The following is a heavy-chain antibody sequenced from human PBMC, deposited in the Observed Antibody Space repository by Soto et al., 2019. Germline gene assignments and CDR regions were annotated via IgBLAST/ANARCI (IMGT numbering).Heavy chain of an antibody. CDR1: GFTFDDYA. D-gene: IGHD3-16*01. J-gene: IGHJ3*02. CDR3: AKPICGSYWYAFDI. V-gene: IGHV3-9*01. CDR2: ISWNSGSI. Sequence: EVQLVESGGGLVQPGRSLRLSCAASGFTFDDYAMHWVRQAPGKGLEWVSGISWNSGSIGYADSVKGRFTISRDNAKNSLYLQMNSLRAEDTALYYCAKPICGSYWYAFDIWGQGTMVTVSS.